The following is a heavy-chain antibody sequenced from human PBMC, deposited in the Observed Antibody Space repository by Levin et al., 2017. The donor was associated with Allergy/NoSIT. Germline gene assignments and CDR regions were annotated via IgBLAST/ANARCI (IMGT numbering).Heavy chain of an antibody. V-gene: IGHV3-7*01. D-gene: IGHD2-15*01. CDR2: INQGGSEK. CDR3: ARDGVDAGVYFDY. CDR1: GFTFSSHW. J-gene: IGHJ4*02. Sequence: GESLKISCAASGFTFSSHWMSWVRQAPGRGLEWVANINQGGSEKYYVDSVKGRFTTSRNNAKNSLYLQMNSLRAEDTAVYYCARDGVDAGVYFDYWGQGTLVTVSS.